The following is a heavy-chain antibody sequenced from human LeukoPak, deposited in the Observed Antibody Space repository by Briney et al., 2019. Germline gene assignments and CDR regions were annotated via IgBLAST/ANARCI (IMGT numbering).Heavy chain of an antibody. CDR3: TRMTAGHDY. CDR2: INHSGYT. CDR1: GVSFDDYY. D-gene: IGHD2-21*02. Sequence: SETLSLTCAVSGVSFDDYYWSWVRQTPGKGLEWIGEINHSGYTNDSPSLKSRVTLSIDTSRKQFSLNLRSVTVAETGIYYCTRMTAGHDYWGQGTLVTVSS. J-gene: IGHJ4*02. V-gene: IGHV4-34*01.